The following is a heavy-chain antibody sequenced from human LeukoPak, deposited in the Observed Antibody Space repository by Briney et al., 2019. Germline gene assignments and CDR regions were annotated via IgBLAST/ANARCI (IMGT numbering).Heavy chain of an antibody. CDR1: GGTFSSYA. V-gene: IGHV1-69*06. D-gene: IGHD2-21*02. Sequence: WASVKVSCKASGGTFSSYAISWVRQAPGQGLEWMGGIIPIFGTANYAQKFQGRVTITADKSTSTAYMELSSLRSEDTAVYYCARALLVVVTAHGPLKANWFDPWGQGTLVTVSS. CDR2: IIPIFGTA. J-gene: IGHJ5*02. CDR3: ARALLVVVTAHGPLKANWFDP.